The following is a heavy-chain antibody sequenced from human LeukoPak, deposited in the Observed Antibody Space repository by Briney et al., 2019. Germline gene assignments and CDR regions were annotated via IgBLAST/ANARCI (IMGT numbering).Heavy chain of an antibody. D-gene: IGHD4-11*01. CDR1: GFTFSIYW. CDR2: TKQDGSEK. V-gene: IGHV3-7*01. Sequence: GGSLRLSCAGSGFTFSIYWMSWVRQAPGKGLEWVANTKQDGSEKYYVDFVKGRFTISRDNAKNSLYLQMNSLRAEDTAVFYCARERLYSNQLYYYHMDVWGKGTTVTVSS. J-gene: IGHJ6*03. CDR3: ARERLYSNQLYYYHMDV.